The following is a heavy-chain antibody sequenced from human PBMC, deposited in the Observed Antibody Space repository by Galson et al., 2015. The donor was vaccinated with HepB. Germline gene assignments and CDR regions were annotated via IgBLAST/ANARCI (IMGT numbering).Heavy chain of an antibody. CDR2: ISWNSGSI. D-gene: IGHD5-18*01. Sequence: SLRLSCAASGFTFDDYALHWVRQASGKGLEWVSGISWNSGSIGYADSVKGRFTISRDTAKNSLYLQVNSLRPEDTALYYCVKGYTYGISYYFDSWGQGTLVTVSS. CDR3: VKGYTYGISYYFDS. CDR1: GFTFDDYA. V-gene: IGHV3-9*01. J-gene: IGHJ4*02.